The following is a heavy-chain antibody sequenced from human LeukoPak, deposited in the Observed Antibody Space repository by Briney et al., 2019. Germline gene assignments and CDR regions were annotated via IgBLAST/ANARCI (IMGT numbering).Heavy chain of an antibody. V-gene: IGHV3-74*01. Sequence: PGGSLRLSCAASGFTFSSYWMHWVRHAPGKGLVWVSRIHPDGSTTTYADSVKGRFTISRDNAKNTLYLQMNSLRDADTAVYFCARDASAGILGAKGWFDPWGQGTLVTVSS. J-gene: IGHJ5*02. D-gene: IGHD1-26*01. CDR1: GFTFSSYW. CDR2: IHPDGSTT. CDR3: ARDASAGILGAKGWFDP.